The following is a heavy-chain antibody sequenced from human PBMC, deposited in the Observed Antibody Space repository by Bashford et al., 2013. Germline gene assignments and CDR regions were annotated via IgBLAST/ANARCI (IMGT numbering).Heavy chain of an antibody. D-gene: IGHD4-17*01. J-gene: IGHJ4*02. V-gene: IGHV5-51*01. CDR1: GYSFTSNW. Sequence: GESLKISCKGSGYSFTSNWIAWVRQMPGKGLEWMGIIYPGASDSRYSPSFQGQVTISVDKSISTAYLQWSSLRASDSAMYYCAVRSTVTTFDYWGQGTLVTVSS. CDR2: IYPGASDS. CDR3: AVRSTVTTFDY.